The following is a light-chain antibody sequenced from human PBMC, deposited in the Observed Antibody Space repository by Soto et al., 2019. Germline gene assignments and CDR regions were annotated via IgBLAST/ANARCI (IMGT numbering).Light chain of an antibody. CDR1: QSLSSW. V-gene: IGKV1-5*03. J-gene: IGKJ1*01. CDR3: QQYNSFPWT. CDR2: KAS. Sequence: DIQMTQSPSTLSASVGDRVTITCRASQSLSSWLAWYQQKPGKAPKVLIYKASTLESGVPSRFSGSGSVTEFTLSISSLQPDDFATYYCQQYNSFPWTFGQGTKVEI.